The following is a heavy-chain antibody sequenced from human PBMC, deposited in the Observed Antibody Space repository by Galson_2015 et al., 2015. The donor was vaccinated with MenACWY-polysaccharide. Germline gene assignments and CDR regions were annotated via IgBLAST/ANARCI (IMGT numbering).Heavy chain of an antibody. Sequence: PALVKPTQTLSLTCTFSGFSVTATGVGVGWICQPPGKAPEWLAHIYWDGDKRFSPSLGARLTITKDTSRDQVVLTKTDMDPVDTATYYCVRLLGGVSFDSWGQGTL. D-gene: IGHD1-26*01. V-gene: IGHV2-5*02. CDR2: IYWDGDK. CDR1: GFSVTATGVG. CDR3: VRLLGGVSFDS. J-gene: IGHJ4*02.